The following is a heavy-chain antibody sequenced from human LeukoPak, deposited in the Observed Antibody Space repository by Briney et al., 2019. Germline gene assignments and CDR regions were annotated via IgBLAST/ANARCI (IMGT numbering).Heavy chain of an antibody. CDR3: ARQNYYDSSGPDFDY. V-gene: IGHV4-59*01. Sequence: SETLSLTCTVPGGSISSYYWSWIRQPPGKGLEWIGYIYYSGSTNYNPSLKSRVTISVDTSKNQFSLKLSSVTAADTAVYYCARQNYYDSSGPDFDYWGQGTLVTVSS. J-gene: IGHJ4*02. CDR2: IYYSGST. CDR1: GGSISSYY. D-gene: IGHD3-22*01.